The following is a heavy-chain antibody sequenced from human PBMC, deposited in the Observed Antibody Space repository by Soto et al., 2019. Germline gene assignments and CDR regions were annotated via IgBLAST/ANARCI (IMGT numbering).Heavy chain of an antibody. Sequence: SETLSLTCTVSGGSISSYYWSWIRQPPGKGLEWIGYIYYSGSTNYNPSLKSRVTISVDTSKKQFSLKVKSVTAADTAVYYCGILPLIDAYGGYYHNDLSVRAQGTTVPFSS. CDR3: GILPLIDAYGGYYHNDLSV. CDR2: IYYSGST. J-gene: IGHJ6*01. D-gene: IGHD3-3*01. V-gene: IGHV4-59*01. CDR1: GGSISSYY.